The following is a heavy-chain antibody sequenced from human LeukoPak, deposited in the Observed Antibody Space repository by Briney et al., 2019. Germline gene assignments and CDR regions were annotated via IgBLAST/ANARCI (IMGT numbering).Heavy chain of an antibody. CDR2: INDNGGRT. J-gene: IGHJ4*02. Sequence: GGSLRLSCSASGFTFSRYAMHWVRQAPGKGLEYVSGINDNGGRTHYGDSVKGRFSISRDNSKNTLHLQMSTLRAEDTALYYCVKDVGGSYAFDDWGQGILVTVAS. D-gene: IGHD1-26*01. CDR3: VKDVGGSYAFDD. CDR1: GFTFSRYA. V-gene: IGHV3-64D*09.